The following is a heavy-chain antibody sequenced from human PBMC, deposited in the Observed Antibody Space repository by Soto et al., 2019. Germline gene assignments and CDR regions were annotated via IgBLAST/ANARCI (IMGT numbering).Heavy chain of an antibody. D-gene: IGHD4-17*01. J-gene: IGHJ6*02. V-gene: IGHV3-21*02. CDR2: INSRSVYI. Sequence: EVQLVESGGGLVKPGESLTLSCAASGFPFSIYSMDWVRQAPGKGLEWVSSINSRSVYIYYADSVRGRFTISRDNAKNSLYLQMSSLGTEDTGVYFCARGDMLGTVAYGMDVWGQGTTVTVSS. CDR1: GFPFSIYS. CDR3: ARGDMLGTVAYGMDV.